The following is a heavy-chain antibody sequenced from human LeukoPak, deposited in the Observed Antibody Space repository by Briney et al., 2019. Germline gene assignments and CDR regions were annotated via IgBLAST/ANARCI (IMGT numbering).Heavy chain of an antibody. CDR2: INLDGTET. CDR1: GFTFRNNW. CDR3: AGAAPFGWFDP. Sequence: GGSLRLSCTASGFTFRNNWMHWVRQAPGKGLIWVSRINLDGTETTYADSVKGRFTISRDNAKNTLYLQMNSLRAEDTAVYYCAGAAPFGWFDPWGQGTLVTVSS. J-gene: IGHJ5*02. V-gene: IGHV3-74*01. D-gene: IGHD3-3*01.